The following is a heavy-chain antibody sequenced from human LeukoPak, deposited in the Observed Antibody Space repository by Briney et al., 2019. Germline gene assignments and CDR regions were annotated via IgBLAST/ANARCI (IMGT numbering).Heavy chain of an antibody. CDR1: GASLRNGYF. CDR3: ARGGFYCGGDCYVDY. J-gene: IGHJ4*02. V-gene: IGHV4-38-2*01. D-gene: IGHD2-21*02. CDR2: LHHPDIT. Sequence: PSETLSLTCAVSGASLRNGYFWGWIRQSPGKRLEWIATLHHPDITHYNPSLERRVTISLDTSKNQLSLRLSSVTAADTAVYYCARGGFYCGGDCYVDYWGQGTLVTVSS.